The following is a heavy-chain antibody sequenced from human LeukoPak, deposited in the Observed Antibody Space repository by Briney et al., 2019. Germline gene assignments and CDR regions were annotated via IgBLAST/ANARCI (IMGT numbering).Heavy chain of an antibody. CDR2: ISYDGSNK. D-gene: IGHD6-13*01. J-gene: IGHJ5*02. CDR1: GFTFSSYG. Sequence: GGSLRLSCAASGFTFSSYGMHWVRQAPGKGLEWVAVISYDGSNKYYADSVKGRFTISRDNSKNTLYLQMNSLRAEDTAVYYCARGIVTSGYSSSWSDWNWFDPWGQGTLVTVSS. CDR3: ARGIVTSGYSSSWSDWNWFDP. V-gene: IGHV3-30*19.